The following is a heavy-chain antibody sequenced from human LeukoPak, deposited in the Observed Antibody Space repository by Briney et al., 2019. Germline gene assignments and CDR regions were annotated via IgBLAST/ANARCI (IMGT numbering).Heavy chain of an antibody. CDR2: ISGSGDNT. D-gene: IGHD3-22*01. J-gene: IGHJ4*02. V-gene: IGHV3-23*01. Sequence: GGSLRLSCVVSGFTFSSYAMSWVRQAPGKGLEWVSGISGSGDNTYYADSVKGRFTISRDNPKNTLYVQMNSLGTEDTAAYYCAKGSYYDSSGSFYFDYWGQGTLVTVSS. CDR3: AKGSYYDSSGSFYFDY. CDR1: GFTFSSYA.